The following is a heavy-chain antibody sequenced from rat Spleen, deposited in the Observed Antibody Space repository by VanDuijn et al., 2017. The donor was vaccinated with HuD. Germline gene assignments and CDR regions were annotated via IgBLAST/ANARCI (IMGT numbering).Heavy chain of an antibody. V-gene: IGHV3-3*01. Sequence: EVQLQESGPGLVKPSQSLSLTCSVTGYSITSNYWGWNRKFPGNKLEWMGYINSAGSTNYNPSLKSRISITRDTSKNQFFLQVTSVTTEDTATYYCARSEGVHYYLPFADWGQGTLVTISS. CDR2: INSAGST. D-gene: IGHD1-1*01. CDR3: ARSEGVHYYLPFAD. CDR1: GYSITSNY. J-gene: IGHJ3*01.